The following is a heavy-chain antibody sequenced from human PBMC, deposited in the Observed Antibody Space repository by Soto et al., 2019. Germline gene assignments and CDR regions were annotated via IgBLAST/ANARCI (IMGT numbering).Heavy chain of an antibody. CDR3: ARLAGYCSTNGCHGDYAMDV. CDR2: IYYGGST. V-gene: IGHV4-59*08. J-gene: IGHJ6*02. CDR1: GGSFSPNY. Sequence: SETLSLTCTVSGGSFSPNYWTWIRQPSGKGLEWVGYIYYGGSTSYNPSLKSRVTISLETSKNQFSLRLTSVTAADTAVYYCARLAGYCSTNGCHGDYAMDVWGQGTTVTVSS. D-gene: IGHD2-2*01.